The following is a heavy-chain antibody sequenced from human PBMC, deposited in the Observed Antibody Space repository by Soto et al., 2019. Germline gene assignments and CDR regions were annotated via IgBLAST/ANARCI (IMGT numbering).Heavy chain of an antibody. D-gene: IGHD6-13*01. V-gene: IGHV2-70*04. J-gene: IGHJ4*02. Sequence: SGPTLVNPTQTLTLTCTFSGFSLITGGVRVSWIRQPPGQALEWLARIDGNNEKYYTTSLKTRLTISKDNSINQVVLTMTNMDPVDTGTYYCARTMPAAGTFDYWGQGALVTVSS. CDR3: ARTMPAAGTFDY. CDR1: GFSLITGGVR. CDR2: IDGNNEK.